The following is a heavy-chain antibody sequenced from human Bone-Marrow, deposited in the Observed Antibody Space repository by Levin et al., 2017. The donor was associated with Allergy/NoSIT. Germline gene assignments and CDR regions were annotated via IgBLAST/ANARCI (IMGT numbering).Heavy chain of an antibody. CDR3: ARGFSIRVSYYFDY. V-gene: IGHV1-18*01. CDR2: ISAYNGNT. D-gene: IGHD3-10*01. J-gene: IGHJ4*02. Sequence: GESLKISCKASGYTFTSYGISWVRQAPGQGLEWMGWISAYNGNTNYAQKLQGRVTMTTDTSTSTAYMELRSLRSDDTAVYYCARGFSIRVSYYFDYWGQGTLVTVSS. CDR1: GYTFTSYG.